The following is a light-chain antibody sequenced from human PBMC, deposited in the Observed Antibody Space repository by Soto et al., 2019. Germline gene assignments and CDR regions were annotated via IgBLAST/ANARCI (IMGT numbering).Light chain of an antibody. V-gene: IGKV1-39*01. J-gene: IGKJ5*01. CDR3: QQGQSTPIT. Sequence: DIQMTQSPSSLSASIGDRVILTFRSSHPISGYLNWYQQKPGKAPKPLIHDASSLQSGVPSRFSGSGSGTDFSLTISNLQPEDFATYYCQQGQSTPITFGQGTRLEIK. CDR1: HPISGY. CDR2: DAS.